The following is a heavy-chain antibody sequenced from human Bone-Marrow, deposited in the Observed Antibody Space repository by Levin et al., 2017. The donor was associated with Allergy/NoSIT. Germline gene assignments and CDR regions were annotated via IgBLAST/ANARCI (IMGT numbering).Heavy chain of an antibody. CDR1: GYTFSGYY. Sequence: GASVKVSCKASGYTFSGYYIHWVRQAPGQGLEWMGRINPNSGDTDYSRKFQGRVTMTRDTSINTAYMDLSSLRSDDTAVYFCSTGSTEYFFYYYMDVWGIGTSVTVSS. CDR3: STGSTEYFFYYYMDV. CDR2: INPNSGDT. J-gene: IGHJ6*03. V-gene: IGHV1-2*06. D-gene: IGHD2-2*01.